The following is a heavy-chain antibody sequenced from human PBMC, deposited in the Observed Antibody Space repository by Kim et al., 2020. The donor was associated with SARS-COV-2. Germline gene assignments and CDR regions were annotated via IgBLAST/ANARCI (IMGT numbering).Heavy chain of an antibody. CDR2: ISYDGSKK. Sequence: GGSLRLSCAASGFTFTNYGMNWGRQAPGKGLEWVALISYDGSKKYYADSVKGRFTISRDSSNNTVYLQMNGLRAEDTAMYYCARAATTVVSPCWSGFDP. J-gene: IGHJ5*02. CDR1: GFTFTNYG. CDR3: ARAATTVVSPCWSGFDP. D-gene: IGHD4-17*01. V-gene: IGHV3-33*05.